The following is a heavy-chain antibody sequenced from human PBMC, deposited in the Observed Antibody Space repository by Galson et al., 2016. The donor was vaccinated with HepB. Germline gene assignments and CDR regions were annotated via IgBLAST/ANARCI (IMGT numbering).Heavy chain of an antibody. V-gene: IGHV1-46*01. J-gene: IGHJ6*02. CDR2: INPSAGST. CDR3: AKFSPIPVYFDILTELYGMDG. CDR1: GYTFTNYN. D-gene: IGHD3-9*01. Sequence: SVKVSCKASGYTFTNYNMHWVRQAPGQGLEWMGIINPSAGSTSYAQKFQGRVTMTRDTSTSTVYMELSSLRADDTAVYYCAKFSPIPVYFDILTELYGMDGWGQGTTVTVSS.